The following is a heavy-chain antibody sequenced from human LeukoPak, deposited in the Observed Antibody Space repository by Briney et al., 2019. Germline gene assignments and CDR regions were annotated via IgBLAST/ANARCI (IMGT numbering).Heavy chain of an antibody. CDR3: ARGGRVVVKGSSFDY. CDR1: GGSLSSYY. D-gene: IGHD3-22*01. V-gene: IGHV4-4*07. CDR2: IYTSGST. Sequence: SETLSLTCTVSGGSLSSYYWSWIRQPAGKGLEWVGRIYTSGSTNYNPSLKSRVTMSVDTSKNQFSLKLSSVTAADTAVYYCARGGRVVVKGSSFDYWGQGTLVTVSS. J-gene: IGHJ4*02.